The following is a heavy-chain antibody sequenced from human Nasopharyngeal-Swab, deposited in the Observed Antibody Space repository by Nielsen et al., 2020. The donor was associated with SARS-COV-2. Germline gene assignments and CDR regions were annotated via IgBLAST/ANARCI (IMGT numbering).Heavy chain of an antibody. CDR2: IYYSGST. J-gene: IGHJ6*03. Sequence: SETLSLTCTVSGGSISSYYWSWIRQPPGKGLEWIGYIYYSGSTNYNPSLKSRVTISVDTSKNQFSLKLSSVTAADTAVYYCARHGDTGPGYYYYYMDVWGKGTTVTVSS. CDR1: GGSISSYY. V-gene: IGHV4-59*08. D-gene: IGHD7-27*01. CDR3: ARHGDTGPGYYYYYMDV.